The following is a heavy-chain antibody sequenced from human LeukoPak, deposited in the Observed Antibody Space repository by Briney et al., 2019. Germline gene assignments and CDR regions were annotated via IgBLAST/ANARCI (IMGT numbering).Heavy chain of an antibody. D-gene: IGHD4/OR15-4a*01. CDR3: ARDFNYGDFDY. J-gene: IGHJ4*02. V-gene: IGHV3-7*05. CDR2: IKQDGSEK. Sequence: GGSLRPSCAASGFAFNSYWMSWVRQAPGKGLEWVANIKQDGSEKYYVDSVKGRFTISRDNAKNSLYLQMNSLRAEDTAVYYCARDFNYGDFDYWGQGTLVTVSS. CDR1: GFAFNSYW.